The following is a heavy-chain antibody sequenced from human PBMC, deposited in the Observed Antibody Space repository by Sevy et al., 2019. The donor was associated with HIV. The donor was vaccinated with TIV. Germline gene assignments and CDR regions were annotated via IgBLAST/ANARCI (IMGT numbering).Heavy chain of an antibody. J-gene: IGHJ6*03. D-gene: IGHD2-2*01. CDR1: GFTFSSYG. CDR3: AKGAECSSTSCYEAYYYYMDV. V-gene: IGHV3-33*06. Sequence: SLRLSCAASGFTFSSYGMHWVRQAPGKGLEWVAVIWYDGSNKYYADSVKGRFTISRDNSKNTLYLQMNSLRAEDTAVYYCAKGAECSSTSCYEAYYYYMDVWGKGTTVTVSS. CDR2: IWYDGSNK.